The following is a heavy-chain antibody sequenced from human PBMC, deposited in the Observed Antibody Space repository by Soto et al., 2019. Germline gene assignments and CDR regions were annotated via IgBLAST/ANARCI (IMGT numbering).Heavy chain of an antibody. CDR3: ARAIGPTLFDY. J-gene: IGHJ4*02. CDR1: GFTFSSYN. D-gene: IGHD3-22*01. Sequence: GGSLRLSCSASGFTFSSYNMHWVRQGPGKGLEWVSAIGTAGDTNYAGSVKGRFTISRENAKNSLYLQMNSLRAGDTAIYFCARAIGPTLFDYWGQGTLVTVSS. V-gene: IGHV3-13*04. CDR2: IGTAGDT.